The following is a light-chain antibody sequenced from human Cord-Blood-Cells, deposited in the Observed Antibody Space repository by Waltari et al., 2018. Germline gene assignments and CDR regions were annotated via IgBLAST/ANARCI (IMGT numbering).Light chain of an antibody. CDR1: SSDVGGYNS. CDR2: EVS. V-gene: IGLV2-14*01. Sequence: QSALTQPASVSGSPGQSITISCTGTSSDVGGYNSVSWYQQHPGKAPKLMIYEVSNRPSGVSNRFSGSKAGNTASLTIPGLQAEDEADYYCSSYTSSSPYVFGTGTKVTVL. CDR3: SSYTSSSPYV. J-gene: IGLJ1*01.